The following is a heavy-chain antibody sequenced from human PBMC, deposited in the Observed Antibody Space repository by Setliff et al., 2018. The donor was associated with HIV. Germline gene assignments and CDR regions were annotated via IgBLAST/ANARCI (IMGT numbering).Heavy chain of an antibody. J-gene: IGHJ6*03. CDR3: ARGPLVVPTHYYMDL. V-gene: IGHV1-3*02. CDR1: GYTFTSYA. Sequence: ASVKVSCKASGYTFTSYAMHWVRQAPGQRLEWMGWSNAGNGNTKYSQEFQGRVTITRDTSASTVYMELSSLRSEDTAVYYCARGPLVVPTHYYMDLWGKGTTVTVSS. D-gene: IGHD3-22*01. CDR2: SNAGNGNT.